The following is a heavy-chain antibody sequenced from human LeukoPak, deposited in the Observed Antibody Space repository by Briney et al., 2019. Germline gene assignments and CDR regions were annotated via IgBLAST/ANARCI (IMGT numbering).Heavy chain of an antibody. CDR1: GFTFSSYE. J-gene: IGHJ4*02. CDR2: ISSSGSTI. V-gene: IGHV3-48*03. D-gene: IGHD1-26*01. Sequence: GGSLRLSCAASGFTFSSYEMNWVRQAPGKGLEWFSYISSSGSTIYYADSVKGRFTISRDNAKNSLSLQMNSLRAEDTAVYYCARVRSGSYYVFDSWGQGTLVTVSS. CDR3: ARVRSGSYYVFDS.